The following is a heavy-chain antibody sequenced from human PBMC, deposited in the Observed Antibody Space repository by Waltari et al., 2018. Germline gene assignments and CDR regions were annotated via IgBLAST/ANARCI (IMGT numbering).Heavy chain of an antibody. CDR2: ISYSGTT. CDR3: ATYIGASVGKAVFDV. J-gene: IGHJ3*01. CDR1: GVSITSTIYY. Sequence: QLQLQESGPGLVRPSETLSLICTVSGVSITSTIYYWAWIRQSPGKGLEWMGTISYSGTTYYSPSLKSRVSVSSDTSKNQLSLKLGSVTAADMAVYYCATYIGASVGKAVFDVWGQGTMVTVSS. D-gene: IGHD5-12*01. V-gene: IGHV4-39*01.